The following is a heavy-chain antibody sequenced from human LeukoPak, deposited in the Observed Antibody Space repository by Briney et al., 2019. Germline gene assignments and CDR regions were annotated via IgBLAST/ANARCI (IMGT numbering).Heavy chain of an antibody. CDR1: GYTFTSYG. Sequence: AAVKVSCKASGYTFTSYGISWVRQAPGQGLELMGWISAYNGNTNYAQKLQGRVTMTTDTSTSTAYMEQRSLRSDDTAVYYCAREDGDIVVVTATRAFDIWGQGTMVTVSS. J-gene: IGHJ3*02. CDR2: ISAYNGNT. V-gene: IGHV1-18*04. CDR3: AREDGDIVVVTATRAFDI. D-gene: IGHD2-21*02.